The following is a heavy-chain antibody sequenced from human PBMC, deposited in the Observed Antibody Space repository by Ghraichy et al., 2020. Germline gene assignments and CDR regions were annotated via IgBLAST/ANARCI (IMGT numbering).Heavy chain of an antibody. V-gene: IGHV4-61*01. CDR3: ARGIWGDFWSGYHMAGYFDY. CDR2: IYYSGST. CDR1: GGSVSSGSYY. D-gene: IGHD3-3*01. Sequence: SETLSLTCTVSGGSVSSGSYYWSWIRQPPGKGLEWIGYIYYSGSTNYNPSLKSRVTISVDTSKNQFSLKLSSVTAADTAVYYCARGIWGDFWSGYHMAGYFDYWGQGTLVTVSS. J-gene: IGHJ4*02.